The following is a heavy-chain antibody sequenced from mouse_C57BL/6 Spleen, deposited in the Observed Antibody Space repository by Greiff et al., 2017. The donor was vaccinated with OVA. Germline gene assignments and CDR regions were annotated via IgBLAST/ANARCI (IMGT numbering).Heavy chain of an antibody. J-gene: IGHJ2*01. CDR3: TTTVVPFDY. V-gene: IGHV1-15*01. Sequence: VQLQQSGAELVRPGASVPLSCKASGYTFTDYEMHWVKQTPVHGLEWIGAIDPETGGTAYNQKFKGKAILTADKSSSTAYMELRSLTSEDSAVYYCTTTVVPFDYWGQGTTLTVSS. CDR2: IDPETGGT. D-gene: IGHD1-1*01. CDR1: GYTFTDYE.